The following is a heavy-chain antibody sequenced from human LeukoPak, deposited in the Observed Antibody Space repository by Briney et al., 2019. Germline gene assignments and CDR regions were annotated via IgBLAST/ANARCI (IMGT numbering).Heavy chain of an antibody. V-gene: IGHV3-23*01. CDR2: IGGSGADT. Sequence: GGSLRLSCAASGFTFSSYAMSWVRQAPGKGLEWVSTIGGSGADTYYADSVKGRFTISRDNSKNTLYLQMNSLRAEDTAVYFCARLTDSWGQGTLDTVSS. CDR3: ARLTDS. J-gene: IGHJ4*02. CDR1: GFTFSSYA.